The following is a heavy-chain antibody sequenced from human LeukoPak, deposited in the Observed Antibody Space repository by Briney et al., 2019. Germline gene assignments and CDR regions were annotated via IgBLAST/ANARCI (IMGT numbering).Heavy chain of an antibody. CDR2: IRSTGDT. Sequence: GGSLRLSCAASGFIFSQYSINWVRQAPGKGLEWVSHIRSTGDTFYADSVKGRFTISRDNARNSLYLEMNSLRAEDTAMYYCARDAGNSGYGCDLWGQGTLVTVSS. D-gene: IGHD5-12*01. J-gene: IGHJ5*02. CDR1: GFIFSQYS. CDR3: ARDAGNSGYGCDL. V-gene: IGHV3-48*01.